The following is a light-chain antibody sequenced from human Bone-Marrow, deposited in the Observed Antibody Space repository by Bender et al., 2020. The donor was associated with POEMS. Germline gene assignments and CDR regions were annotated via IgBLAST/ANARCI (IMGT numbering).Light chain of an antibody. CDR3: QSDGSCHYV. V-gene: IGLV6-57*01. J-gene: IGLJ1*01. Sequence: NFMLTQPHSVSESPGKTVTISCTRSSGSIASNYVQWYQQRPGSSPTIVIYEDNQRPSGDPDRFSGSIASSANSASLTIPGLKAEDEADYSDQSDGSCHYVFGTGTKVTVL. CDR2: EDN. CDR1: SGSIASNY.